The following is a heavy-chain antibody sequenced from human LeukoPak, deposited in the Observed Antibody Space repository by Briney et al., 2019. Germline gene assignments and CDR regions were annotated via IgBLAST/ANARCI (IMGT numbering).Heavy chain of an antibody. CDR1: GYTFTSYG. V-gene: IGHV1-18*01. CDR2: ISAYNGNT. D-gene: IGHD6-6*01. J-gene: IGHJ5*02. Sequence: GASVKVSCKASGYTFTSYGISWVRQAPGQGLEWMGWISAYNGNTNYAQKFLGRVIMTTDISTTTAYMELRSLRPDDTAVYYCVRDWEWKAARNLFDPWGQGTRVTVSS. CDR3: VRDWEWKAARNLFDP.